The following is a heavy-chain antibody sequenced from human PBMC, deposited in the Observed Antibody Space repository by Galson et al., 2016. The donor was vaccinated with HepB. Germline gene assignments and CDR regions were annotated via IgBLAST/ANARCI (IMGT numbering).Heavy chain of an antibody. CDR3: AKDLAIYSASGAFDN. Sequence: SLRLSCATSGFTFSMYSFTWARQAPGKGLEWISYISSSSDTIYYADSVKGRFTISRDNSKNTLYLQMNSLRAEDTAVYYCAKDLAIYSASGAFDNWGQGTLVTVSS. J-gene: IGHJ4*02. D-gene: IGHD3-10*01. CDR1: GFTFSMYS. CDR2: ISSSSDTI. V-gene: IGHV3-48*01.